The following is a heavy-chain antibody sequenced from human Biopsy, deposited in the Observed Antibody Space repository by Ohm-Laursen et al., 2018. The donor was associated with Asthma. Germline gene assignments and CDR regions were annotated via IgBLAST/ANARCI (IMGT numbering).Heavy chain of an antibody. CDR2: INWNGGST. V-gene: IGHV3-20*01. CDR3: ARDRAVTGLNDAFDT. CDR1: GFTFDDYA. J-gene: IGHJ3*02. Sequence: SLRLSCTASGFTFDDYAMSWVRQAPGKGLEWVSGINWNGGSTGYSDSVKGRFTISRDNAKNSLYLQMNSLRAEDTALDHCARDRAVTGLNDAFDTWGQGTMVTVSS. D-gene: IGHD4-17*01.